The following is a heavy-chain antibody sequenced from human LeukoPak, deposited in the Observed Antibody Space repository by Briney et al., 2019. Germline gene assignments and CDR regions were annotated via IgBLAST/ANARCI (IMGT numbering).Heavy chain of an antibody. Sequence: SETLSLTCAVYGGSFSGYYWSWIRQPPGKGLEWIGEINHSGSTNYNPSLKSRVTISVDTSKNQFSLKLSSVTAADTAVYYCARGGIYYYYYMDVWGKGTTVTISS. CDR1: GGSFSGYY. CDR3: ARGGIYYYYYMDV. D-gene: IGHD1-26*01. CDR2: INHSGST. J-gene: IGHJ6*03. V-gene: IGHV4-34*01.